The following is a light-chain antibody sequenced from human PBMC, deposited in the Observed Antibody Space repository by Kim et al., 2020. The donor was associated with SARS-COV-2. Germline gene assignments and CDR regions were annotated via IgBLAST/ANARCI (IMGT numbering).Light chain of an antibody. CDR2: LYSDGRH. J-gene: IGLJ2*01. V-gene: IGLV4-69*01. Sequence: ASVKLTCILSTGQSNDAIDWLQQQPGKGPRYLMRLYSDGRHTKGDGIPDRFSGSTSGSEYSLTISSLQSEDEADYYCQTWGSGIGVFGGGTQLTVL. CDR3: QTWGSGIGV. CDR1: TGQSNDA.